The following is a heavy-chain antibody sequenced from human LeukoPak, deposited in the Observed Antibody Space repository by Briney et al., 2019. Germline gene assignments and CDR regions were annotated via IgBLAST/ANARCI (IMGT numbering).Heavy chain of an antibody. D-gene: IGHD3-10*01. CDR1: GGSISSSNW. Sequence: SETLSLTCTVSGGSISSSNWWSWVRQPPGKGLEWIGEIYHSGSTNYNPSLKSRVTISVDKSKNQFSLKLSSVTAADTAVYYCARGGGLTNYGSGSHDAFDIWGQGTMVTVSS. CDR3: ARGGGLTNYGSGSHDAFDI. V-gene: IGHV4-4*02. J-gene: IGHJ3*02. CDR2: IYHSGST.